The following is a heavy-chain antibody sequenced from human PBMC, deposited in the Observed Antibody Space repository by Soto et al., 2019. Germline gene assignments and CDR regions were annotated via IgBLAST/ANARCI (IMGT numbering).Heavy chain of an antibody. CDR3: ARGHRGVLDY. V-gene: IGHV3-30*12. J-gene: IGHJ4*02. CDR1: GFNFGNFG. Sequence: QVQRVESGGGVVQPWGSLRLSCVASGFNFGNFGMHWVRQAPGTGLEWVTVISKDANIKEDSVGGRFAVARDNAKNTLYRQLTRLRGEETAIYYCARGHRGVLDYWGQGTLVTVS. D-gene: IGHD6-6*01. CDR2: ISKDANIK.